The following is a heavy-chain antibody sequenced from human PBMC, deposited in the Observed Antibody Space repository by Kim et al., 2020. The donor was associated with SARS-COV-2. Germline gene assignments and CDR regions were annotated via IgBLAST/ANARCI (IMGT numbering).Heavy chain of an antibody. CDR2: GST. Sequence: GSTNYIPSRKSRVTISVDTSKNQFSLELSSVTAADTAVYYCASLLSSVPPWGQGTLVTVSS. V-gene: IGHV4-59*01. J-gene: IGHJ5*02. CDR3: ASLLSSVPP. D-gene: IGHD6-13*01.